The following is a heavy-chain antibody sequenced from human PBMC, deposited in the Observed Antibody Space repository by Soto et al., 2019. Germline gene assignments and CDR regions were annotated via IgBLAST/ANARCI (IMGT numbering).Heavy chain of an antibody. CDR3: ARHSLPGEDPDIYYFDY. CDR2: IYYSGST. CDR1: GGSISSYY. D-gene: IGHD3-16*01. Sequence: SETRSLTCTVSGGSISSYYWSWIRQPPGKGLEWIGYIYYSGSTNYNPSLKSRVTISVDTSKNQFSLKLSSVTAADTAVYYCARHSLPGEDPDIYYFDYWGQGTLVTVSS. J-gene: IGHJ4*02. V-gene: IGHV4-59*08.